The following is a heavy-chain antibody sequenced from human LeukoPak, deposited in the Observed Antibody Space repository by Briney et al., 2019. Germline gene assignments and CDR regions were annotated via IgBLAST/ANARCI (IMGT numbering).Heavy chain of an antibody. Sequence: SETLSLTCGVNGGSFSGYYWSWIRQPPGIGLEWLGEINHSGDTNYNPSLKSRVTISLDASKKQLSLRLSSVTAADTAVYYCARRQDTYYYDSSGYYEFDYWGQGTLVTVSS. CDR2: INHSGDT. D-gene: IGHD3-22*01. J-gene: IGHJ4*02. CDR1: GGSFSGYY. CDR3: ARRQDTYYYDSSGYYEFDY. V-gene: IGHV4-34*01.